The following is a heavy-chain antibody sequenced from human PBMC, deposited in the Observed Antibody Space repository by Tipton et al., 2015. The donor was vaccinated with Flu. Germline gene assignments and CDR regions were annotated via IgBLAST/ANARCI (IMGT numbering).Heavy chain of an antibody. CDR2: IYYSGST. D-gene: IGHD6-13*01. V-gene: IGHV4-59*01. Sequence: TLSLTCTVSGGSISSYYWGWIRQPPGKGLEWIGYIYYSGSTNYNPSLKSRVTISVDTSKNQFSLKLSSVTAADTAVYYCARVSSSSSGSQDWYFDLWGRGTLVTVSS. J-gene: IGHJ2*01. CDR1: GGSISSYY. CDR3: ARVSSSSSGSQDWYFDL.